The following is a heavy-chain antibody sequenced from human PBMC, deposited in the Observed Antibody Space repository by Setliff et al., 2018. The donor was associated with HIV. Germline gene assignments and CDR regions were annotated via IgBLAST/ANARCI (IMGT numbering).Heavy chain of an antibody. Sequence: SETLSLTCTVSGGSISSGTYCWSWIRQPADKGLEWIGRIYASGSTNYNPSLRSRVAISVDTSKNHFSLNLSSVTAADTAVYYCVREGGRITMVRGVPSGGLDVWGQGTTVTVSS. CDR3: VREGGRITMVRGVPSGGLDV. J-gene: IGHJ6*02. CDR2: IYASGST. D-gene: IGHD3-10*01. V-gene: IGHV4-61*02. CDR1: GGSISSGTYC.